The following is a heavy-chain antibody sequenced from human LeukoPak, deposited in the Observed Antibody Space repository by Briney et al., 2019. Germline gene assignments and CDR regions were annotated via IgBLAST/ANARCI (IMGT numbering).Heavy chain of an antibody. CDR1: GFTFTDFA. V-gene: IGHV3-23*01. J-gene: IGHJ4*02. CDR3: AKDARGYHRPIDH. CDR2: IGGGGTNT. D-gene: IGHD3-22*01. Sequence: GGSLRLSCAASGFTFTDFAMNWVRQAPGKGLEWVSGIGGGGTNTDYADSVKGRFTISRDNSKNTLTLQMSSLRADNTAVYFCAKDARGYHRPIDHWGQGILVTVSS.